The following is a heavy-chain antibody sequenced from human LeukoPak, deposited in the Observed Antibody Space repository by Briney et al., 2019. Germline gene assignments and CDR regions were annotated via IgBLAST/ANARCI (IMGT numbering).Heavy chain of an antibody. CDR1: GFTFSSYS. V-gene: IGHV3-21*01. J-gene: IGHJ4*02. CDR2: ISSSSSYI. CDR3: ARAPLYDSSGYLIDY. D-gene: IGHD3-22*01. Sequence: PGGSLRLSCAASGFTFSSYSMNWVRQAPGKGLEWVSSISSSSSYIYYADSVKGRFTISRDNAKNSLYLQMNSLRAEDTAVYYCARAPLYDSSGYLIDYWGQGTLVTVSS.